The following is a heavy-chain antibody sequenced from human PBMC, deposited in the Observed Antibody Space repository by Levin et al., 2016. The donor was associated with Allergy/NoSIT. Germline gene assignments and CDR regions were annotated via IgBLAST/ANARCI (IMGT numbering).Heavy chain of an antibody. CDR1: GGSISSYY. Sequence: SETLSLTCTVSGGSISSYYWSWIRQPPGKGLEWIGYIYYSGSTNYNPSLKSRVTISVDTSKNQFSLKLSSVTAADTAVYYCASGVPHDYGDYGFDYWGQGTLVTVSS. V-gene: IGHV4-59*01. J-gene: IGHJ4*02. CDR2: IYYSGST. CDR3: ASGVPHDYGDYGFDY. D-gene: IGHD4-17*01.